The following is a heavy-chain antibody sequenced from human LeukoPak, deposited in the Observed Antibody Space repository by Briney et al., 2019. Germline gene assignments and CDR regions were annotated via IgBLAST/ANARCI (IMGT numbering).Heavy chain of an antibody. CDR3: ARSGYGDFDY. V-gene: IGHV3-11*01. Sequence: PGGSLRLSCAASGFTFSNYAMSWVRQAPGKGLEWISYIHANPKTIYYADSAKGRFTISRDNAKNSLYLQMNSLRVDDTAVYYCARSGYGDFDYWGQGARVTVSS. J-gene: IGHJ4*02. D-gene: IGHD5-12*01. CDR2: IHANPKTI. CDR1: GFTFSNYA.